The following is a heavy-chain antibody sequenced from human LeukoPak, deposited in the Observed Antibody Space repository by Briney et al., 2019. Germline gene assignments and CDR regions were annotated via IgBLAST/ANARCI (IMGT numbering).Heavy chain of an antibody. D-gene: IGHD3-16*02. CDR2: IYTSGST. CDR3: ARDQNLWGSYRKFDP. Sequence: PSETLSLTCTVSGGSISSSGYYWSWIRQPAGKGLEWIGRIYTSGSTNYNPSLKSRVTMSVDTSKNQFSLKLSSVTAADTAVYYCARDQNLWGSYRKFDPWGQGTLVTVSS. V-gene: IGHV4-61*02. J-gene: IGHJ5*02. CDR1: GGSISSSGYY.